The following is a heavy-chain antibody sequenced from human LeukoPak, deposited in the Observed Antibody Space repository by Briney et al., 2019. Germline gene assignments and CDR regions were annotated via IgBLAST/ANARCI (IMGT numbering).Heavy chain of an antibody. CDR1: GFTFSSYA. J-gene: IGHJ4*02. Sequence: PGGSLRLSCAASGFTFSSYAMSWVRQAPGKGLEWVSAISGSGGSTYYADSVKGRFTISRDNSKNTLYLQMNSLRAEDTAVYYCAKRHYDFWSGYQNQVYYFDYWGQGTLVTVSS. CDR2: ISGSGGST. D-gene: IGHD3-3*01. V-gene: IGHV3-23*01. CDR3: AKRHYDFWSGYQNQVYYFDY.